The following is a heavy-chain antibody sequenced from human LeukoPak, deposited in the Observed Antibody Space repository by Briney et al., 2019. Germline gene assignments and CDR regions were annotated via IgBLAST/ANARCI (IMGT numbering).Heavy chain of an antibody. CDR1: GFSFSSYA. Sequence: GGSLRLSCAASGFSFSSYAMTWVRQAPGKGLEWVSSIGGSGASTYYADSLKGRISVSRDDSKNFFYLQMNSLTVEDSALYYCVRSNIVVVAAAADIWGQGTMVTVSS. J-gene: IGHJ3*02. D-gene: IGHD2-2*01. CDR2: IGGSGAST. CDR3: VRSNIVVVAAAADI. V-gene: IGHV3-23*01.